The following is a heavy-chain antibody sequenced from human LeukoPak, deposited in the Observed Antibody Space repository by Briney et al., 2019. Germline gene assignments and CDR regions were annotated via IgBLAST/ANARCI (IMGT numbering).Heavy chain of an antibody. J-gene: IGHJ4*01. CDR3: ARASDSSGWFDY. V-gene: IGHV4-4*07. D-gene: IGHD6-19*01. CDR2: IYTSGST. CDR1: GGSISSYY. Sequence: PSETLSLTCTVSGGSISSYYWSWIRQPAGKGLEWIGRIYTSGSTNYNPSLKSRVTMSVDTSQNQFSLTLSTVTAADTAVYYGARASDSSGWFDYWGQGTLVTVSS.